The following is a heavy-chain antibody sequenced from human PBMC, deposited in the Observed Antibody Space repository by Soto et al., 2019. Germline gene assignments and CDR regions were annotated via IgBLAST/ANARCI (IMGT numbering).Heavy chain of an antibody. D-gene: IGHD6-13*01. CDR3: ARCSSGSSSWYWDYYYYYGMDV. CDR2: ISSSSSTI. CDR1: GFTFSSYS. V-gene: IGHV3-48*02. Sequence: GSLRLSCAASGFTFSSYSMNCVRQAPGKGLEWVSYISSSSSTIYYADSAKGRFTISRDNAKNSLYLQMNSLRDEDTAVYYCARCSSGSSSWYWDYYYYYGMDVWGQGTTVTVSS. J-gene: IGHJ6*02.